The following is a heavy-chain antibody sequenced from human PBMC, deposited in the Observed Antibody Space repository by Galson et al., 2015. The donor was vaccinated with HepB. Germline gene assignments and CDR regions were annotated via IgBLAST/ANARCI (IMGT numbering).Heavy chain of an antibody. J-gene: IGHJ4*02. CDR1: GYTFTSYY. D-gene: IGHD3-3*01. CDR2: INPSGGST. CDR3: AREVGHYDFWSGHIKPRFGYFDY. Sequence: SVKVSCKASGYTFTSYYMHWVRQAPGQGLEWMGIINPSGGSTSYAQKFQGRVTMTRDTSASTVYMELSSLRSEDTAVYYCAREVGHYDFWSGHIKPRFGYFDYWGQGTLVTVSS. V-gene: IGHV1-46*01.